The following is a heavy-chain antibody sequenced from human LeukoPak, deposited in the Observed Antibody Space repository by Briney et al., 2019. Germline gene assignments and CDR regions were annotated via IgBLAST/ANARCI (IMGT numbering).Heavy chain of an antibody. CDR3: ARGPVVVPAAMRVRWFDP. J-gene: IGHJ5*02. CDR2: IYYSGST. Sequence: SETLSLTCTVSGGSISSSSYYWGWIRQPPGKGLEWIGSIYYSGSTYYNPSLKSRVTISVDTSKNQFSLKLSSVTAADTAVYYCARGPVVVPAAMRVRWFDPWGQGTLVTVSS. V-gene: IGHV4-39*01. CDR1: GGSISSSSYY. D-gene: IGHD2-2*01.